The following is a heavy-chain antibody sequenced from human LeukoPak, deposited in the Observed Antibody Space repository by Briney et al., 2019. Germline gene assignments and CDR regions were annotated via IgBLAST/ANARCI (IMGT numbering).Heavy chain of an antibody. J-gene: IGHJ6*02. CDR1: GFTFSDNY. CDR3: ARDLRRPAFYYYGMDV. V-gene: IGHV3-53*01. CDR2: IYSGGST. Sequence: PGGSLRLSCAASGFTFSDNYMSWVRQAPGKGLEWVSVIYSGGSTYYADAAEGRFIISRGESKNTLFIKMNNLRAEDTAVYYCARDLRRPAFYYYGMDVWGQGTTVIVSS.